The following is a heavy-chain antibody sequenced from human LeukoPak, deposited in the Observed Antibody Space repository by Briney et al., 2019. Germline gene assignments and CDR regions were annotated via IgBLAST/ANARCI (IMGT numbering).Heavy chain of an antibody. D-gene: IGHD3-10*02. CDR2: IRGGGAGT. J-gene: IGHJ3*02. CDR1: GFTFSDYA. Sequence: GGSLRLSCAASGFTFSDYAMNWVRQAPGKGLEWVSFIRGGGAGTRYADPVKGRFIISRDNSKNTPYLQMNSLRVEDTATYYCAKCSTNYYNDAFDMWGQGTMVTVSS. V-gene: IGHV3-23*01. CDR3: AKCSTNYYNDAFDM.